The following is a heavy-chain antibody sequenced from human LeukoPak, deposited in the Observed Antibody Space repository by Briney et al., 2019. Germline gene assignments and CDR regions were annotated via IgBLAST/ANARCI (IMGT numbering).Heavy chain of an antibody. CDR3: ARPYSSGWDPIDY. J-gene: IGHJ4*02. V-gene: IGHV3-7*01. CDR2: IKQDGSEK. Sequence: GGSLRLSCAASGFTFSDYGMSWVRQAPGKGLEWVANIKQDGSEKYYVDSVKGRFTISRDNAKNSLYLQMNSLRAEDTAVYYCARPYSSGWDPIDYWGQGTLVTVSA. CDR1: GFTFSDYG. D-gene: IGHD6-19*01.